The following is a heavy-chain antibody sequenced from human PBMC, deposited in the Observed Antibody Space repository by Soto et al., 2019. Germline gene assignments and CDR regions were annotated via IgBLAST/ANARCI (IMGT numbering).Heavy chain of an antibody. Sequence: QLHLVQSGAVVKKPGASVTVSCSASGYPVTAYYMHWVRQAPGRGLEWMGGINPATGAAKYTQTCQGRVTMARDTPTSTVFMDLKGLKSGDTAFFYCARGGGVGVAGSAAFEMWGQGTLVTVSS. CDR2: INPATGAA. CDR3: ARGGGVGVAGSAAFEM. J-gene: IGHJ3*02. D-gene: IGHD3-3*01. CDR1: GYPVTAYY. V-gene: IGHV1-2*02.